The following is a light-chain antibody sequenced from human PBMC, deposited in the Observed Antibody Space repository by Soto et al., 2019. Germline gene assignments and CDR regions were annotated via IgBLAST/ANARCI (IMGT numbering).Light chain of an antibody. CDR1: QTVGSSF. CDR2: GAS. CDR3: QHYGSSPPWT. J-gene: IGKJ1*01. V-gene: IGKV3-20*01. Sequence: EIVLTQSPATLSLSPGDRATLSCRASQTVGSSFLAWYQQKPGQAPRLFFYGASSRATGVPDRISGSGSGTEYTLTISRMEPEEFAGYYCQHYGSSPPWTFGQGTKVEFK.